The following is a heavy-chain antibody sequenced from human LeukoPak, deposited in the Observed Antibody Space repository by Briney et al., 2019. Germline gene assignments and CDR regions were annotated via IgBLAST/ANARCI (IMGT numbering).Heavy chain of an antibody. CDR1: GGSISSGSYY. CDR2: IYTSGST. D-gene: IGHD3-22*01. CDR3: ARAGYYDSSGYSPFDY. J-gene: IGHJ4*02. Sequence: PSETLSLTCTVSGGSISSGSYYWSWIRQPAGKGLEWIGRIYTSGSTNYNPSLKSRVTISVDTSKNQFSLKLSSVTAADTAVYYCARAGYYDSSGYSPFDYWGQGTLVTVSS. V-gene: IGHV4-61*02.